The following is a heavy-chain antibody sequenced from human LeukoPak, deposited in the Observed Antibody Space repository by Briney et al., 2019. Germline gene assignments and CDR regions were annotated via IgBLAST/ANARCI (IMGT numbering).Heavy chain of an antibody. D-gene: IGHD3-22*01. V-gene: IGHV3-48*03. CDR2: ISSNGSTI. CDR3: ARKGYDSSGYYYYMDV. Sequence: GGSLRLSCAASGFTFSSYEMNWVRQAPGKGLEWVSYISSNGSTIYYADSVKGRFTISRDNAKNSLYLQMNSLRAEDTAVYYCARKGYDSSGYYYYMDVWGKGTTVTVSS. CDR1: GFTFSSYE. J-gene: IGHJ6*03.